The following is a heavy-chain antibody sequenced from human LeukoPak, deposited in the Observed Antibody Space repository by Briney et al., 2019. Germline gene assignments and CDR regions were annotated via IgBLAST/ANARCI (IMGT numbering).Heavy chain of an antibody. D-gene: IGHD3-10*01. CDR1: GFXFSIYS. CDR3: ARAKDSYYGSGSYD. Sequence: GGSLRLSCAASGFXFSIYSIHWVRQAPGKGLEWVSYISSSSSTIKYADSVKGRFTISRDNAKNSLFLQMNSLRDEDTAVYYCARAKDSYYGSGSYDWGQGTLVTVSS. CDR2: ISSSSSTI. J-gene: IGHJ4*02. V-gene: IGHV3-48*02.